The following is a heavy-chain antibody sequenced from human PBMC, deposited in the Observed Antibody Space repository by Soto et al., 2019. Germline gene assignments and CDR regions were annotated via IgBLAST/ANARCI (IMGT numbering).Heavy chain of an antibody. CDR1: GFTFSRYS. CDR3: AQNFDY. J-gene: IGHJ4*02. Sequence: GASVKVSCSASGFTFSRYSMTWVRQGPEKGLEWVSEISADGTRTYYADSVKGRFTVSRDNSKNTLYLQMNSLRAEDTAVYYCAQNFDYWGQGTLVTVSS. V-gene: IGHV3-23*01. CDR2: ISADGTRT.